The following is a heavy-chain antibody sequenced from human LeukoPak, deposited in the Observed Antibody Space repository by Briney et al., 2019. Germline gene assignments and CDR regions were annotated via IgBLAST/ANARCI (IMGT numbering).Heavy chain of an antibody. D-gene: IGHD3-9*01. CDR2: ISSCSSYI. V-gene: IGHV3-21*01. Sequence: GGSLRLSCAASGFTFSSYSMNWVRQPPGKGLEWVSYISSCSSYIYYAASEKGRFTISRDNAQNSLYLQMNSLRAEDTSVYYCAKDVSRILTGARNYFDSWGQGTLVIVPS. J-gene: IGHJ4*02. CDR3: AKDVSRILTGARNYFDS. CDR1: GFTFSSYS.